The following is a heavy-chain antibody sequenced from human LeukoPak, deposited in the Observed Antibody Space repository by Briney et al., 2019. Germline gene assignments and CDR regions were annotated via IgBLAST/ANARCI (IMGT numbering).Heavy chain of an antibody. J-gene: IGHJ4*02. V-gene: IGHV3-21*01. Sequence: GRSLRLSCAASGFSFSTYAMRWVRQAPGKGLEWVSSISSSSSYIYYADSVKGRFTISRDNAKNSLSLQMNSLRAEDTAVYYCARGWEPVGFDYWGQGTLVTVSS. CDR2: ISSSSSYI. D-gene: IGHD1-26*01. CDR1: GFSFSTYA. CDR3: ARGWEPVGFDY.